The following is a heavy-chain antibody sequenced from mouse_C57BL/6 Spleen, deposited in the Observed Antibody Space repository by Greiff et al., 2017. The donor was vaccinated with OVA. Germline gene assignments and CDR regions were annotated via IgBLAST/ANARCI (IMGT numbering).Heavy chain of an antibody. Sequence: QVQLQQSGPELVKPGASVKISCKASGYAFSSSWMNWVKQRPGKGLEWIGRIYPGDGDTNYNGKFKGKATLTADKSSSTAYMQLSSLTSEDSAVYFCAFYDYDEFAYWGQGTLVTVSA. V-gene: IGHV1-82*01. D-gene: IGHD2-4*01. CDR2: IYPGDGDT. CDR3: AFYDYDEFAY. CDR1: GYAFSSSW. J-gene: IGHJ3*01.